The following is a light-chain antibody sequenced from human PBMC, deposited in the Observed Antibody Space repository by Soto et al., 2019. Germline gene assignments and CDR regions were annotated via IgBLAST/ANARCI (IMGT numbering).Light chain of an antibody. CDR3: QQRSNWPRT. CDR2: DAS. V-gene: IGKV3-11*01. Sequence: EIVLTQSPATLSLSPGERATLSCRASQSVSRYLAWYQQKPGQAPRLLIYDASNRATGIPARFSGSGSRTDFTLTISSLEPEDFAVYYCQQRSNWPRTFGQGTKVEIK. CDR1: QSVSRY. J-gene: IGKJ1*01.